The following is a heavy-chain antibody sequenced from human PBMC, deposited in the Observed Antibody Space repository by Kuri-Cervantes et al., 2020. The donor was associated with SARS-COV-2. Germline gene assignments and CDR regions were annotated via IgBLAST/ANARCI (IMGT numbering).Heavy chain of an antibody. J-gene: IGHJ6*03. D-gene: IGHD2-15*01. CDR2: MNPNSGNT. V-gene: IGHV1-8*03. CDR3: ARAQAEDYYYYIDV. Sequence: ASVKVTCKASGYTFTSYDINWVRQATGQGLEWMGWMNPNSGNTGYAQKCQVRVTITRNTYISTAHMELSSLRSEDTTVYYCARAQAEDYYYYIDVWGKGTTVTVSS. CDR1: GYTFTSYD.